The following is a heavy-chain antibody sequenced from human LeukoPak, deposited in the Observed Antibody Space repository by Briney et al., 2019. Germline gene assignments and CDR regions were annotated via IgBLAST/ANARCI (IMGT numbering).Heavy chain of an antibody. CDR2: IYHSGST. CDR1: GYSISSGYY. D-gene: IGHD4-11*01. V-gene: IGHV4-38-2*02. Sequence: SETLSLTCTVSGYSISSGYYWGWIRPPPGKGLEWIGSIYHSGSTYYNPSLKSRVTISVDTPKNQFSLKLSSVTAADTAVYYCARDQGLQGGWFDPWGQGTLVTVSS. CDR3: ARDQGLQGGWFDP. J-gene: IGHJ5*02.